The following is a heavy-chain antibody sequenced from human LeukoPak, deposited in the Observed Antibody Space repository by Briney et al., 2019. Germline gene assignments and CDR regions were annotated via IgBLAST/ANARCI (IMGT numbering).Heavy chain of an antibody. Sequence: ASVKVSCKASGYTFTSYGISWVRQAPGQGLEWMGWISAYNGNTNYAQNLQGRVTMTTDTSTSTAHMELRSLRSDDTAVYYCARDFYSITIFGVATSDNWFDPWGQGTLVTVSS. J-gene: IGHJ5*02. D-gene: IGHD3-3*01. CDR3: ARDFYSITIFGVATSDNWFDP. CDR2: ISAYNGNT. V-gene: IGHV1-18*01. CDR1: GYTFTSYG.